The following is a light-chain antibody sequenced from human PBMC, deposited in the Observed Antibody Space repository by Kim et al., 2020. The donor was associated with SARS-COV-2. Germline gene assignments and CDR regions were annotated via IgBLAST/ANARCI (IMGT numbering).Light chain of an antibody. Sequence: SSELTQDPAVSVALGQTVRITCQGDSLRTYYTTWFQQKPGQAPIVVFYSKNNRPSGIPDRFSGSSSGNTASLTITATQAGDEADYYCNSRDNNDNVLFGGGTQLTVL. CDR1: SLRTYY. CDR2: SKN. CDR3: NSRDNNDNVL. J-gene: IGLJ2*01. V-gene: IGLV3-19*01.